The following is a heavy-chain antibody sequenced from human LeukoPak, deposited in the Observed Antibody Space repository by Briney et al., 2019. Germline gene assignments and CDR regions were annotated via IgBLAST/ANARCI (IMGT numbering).Heavy chain of an antibody. CDR2: IYYSGST. CDR3: ARVAYSDYLGYYFDY. D-gene: IGHD4-11*01. CDR1: GGSINSYY. Sequence: PSETLSLTCTVSGGSINSYYWSWIRQPPGKGLEWIGYIYYSGSTNYNPSLKSRVTISVDTSKNQFSLKLSSVTAADTAVYYCARVAYSDYLGYYFDYWGQGTLVTVSS. J-gene: IGHJ4*02. V-gene: IGHV4-59*01.